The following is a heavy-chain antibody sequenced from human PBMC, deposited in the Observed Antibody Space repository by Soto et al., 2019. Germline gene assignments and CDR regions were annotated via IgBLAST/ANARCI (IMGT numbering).Heavy chain of an antibody. V-gene: IGHV4-59*01. CDR1: GGSISSYY. CDR2: IYYSGST. J-gene: IGHJ5*02. CDR3: ARGYDILTEFDP. D-gene: IGHD3-9*01. Sequence: SETLSLTCTVSGGSISSYYWSWIRQPPGKGLEWIGYIYYSGSTNYNPSLKSRVTISVDTSKNQFSLKLSSVTAADTAVYYCARGYDILTEFDPWGQGTLVTVSS.